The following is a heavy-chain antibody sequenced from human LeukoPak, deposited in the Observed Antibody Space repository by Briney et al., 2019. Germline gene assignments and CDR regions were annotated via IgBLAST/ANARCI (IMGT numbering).Heavy chain of an antibody. Sequence: PSETLSLTCTVSGGSISSYYWTWIRQPPGKGLEWIGYIYYGGSTNYNPSLKSRVTMSVDTSKNQFSLKLNSVTAADTAVYYCARGLQRLASENWFDPWGQGTLVTVSS. J-gene: IGHJ5*02. V-gene: IGHV4-59*01. CDR1: GGSISSYY. CDR3: ARGLQRLASENWFDP. CDR2: IYYGGST. D-gene: IGHD6-25*01.